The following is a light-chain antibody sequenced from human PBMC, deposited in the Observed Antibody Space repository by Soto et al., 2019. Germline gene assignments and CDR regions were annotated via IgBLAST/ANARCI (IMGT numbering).Light chain of an antibody. CDR1: QSVGRN. CDR3: QQYNKWPYT. Sequence: EIVMTQSPVAQSVSPGESAALSGRASQSVGRNFAWYQQRPGQAPRVLIYGTSTRATGVPARFSGSGSGTDFTLTISSLQSEDFAVYYCQQYNKWPYTFGQGTRLEIK. J-gene: IGKJ2*01. CDR2: GTS. V-gene: IGKV3-15*01.